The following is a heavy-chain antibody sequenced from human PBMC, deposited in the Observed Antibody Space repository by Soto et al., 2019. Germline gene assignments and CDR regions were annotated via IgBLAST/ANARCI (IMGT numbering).Heavy chain of an antibody. CDR1: GGTFSSYT. Sequence: SVKVSCKASGGTFSSYTISWVRQAPGQGLEWMGRIIPILGIANYAQKFQGRVTITADKSTSTAYMELSSLRSEDTAVYYCARAPDPDSTWFDPWGQGTLVTVSS. CDR3: ARAPDPDSTWFDP. CDR2: IIPILGIA. V-gene: IGHV1-69*02. D-gene: IGHD4-4*01. J-gene: IGHJ5*02.